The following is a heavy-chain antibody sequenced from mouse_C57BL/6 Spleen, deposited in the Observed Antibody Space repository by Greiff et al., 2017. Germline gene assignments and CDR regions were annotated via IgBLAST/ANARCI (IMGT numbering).Heavy chain of an antibody. CDR1: GYTFTSYW. CDR2: IDPNSGGT. D-gene: IGHD1-1*01. Sequence: QVQLQQPGAELVKPGASVKLSCKASGYTFTSYWMHWVKQRPGRGLEWIGRIDPNSGGTKYNEKFKSKATLTVDKPSSTAYMQVSSLTSEDSAVYYCASGGHYYGSSLGYFDYWGQGTTLTVSS. V-gene: IGHV1-72*01. J-gene: IGHJ2*01. CDR3: ASGGHYYGSSLGYFDY.